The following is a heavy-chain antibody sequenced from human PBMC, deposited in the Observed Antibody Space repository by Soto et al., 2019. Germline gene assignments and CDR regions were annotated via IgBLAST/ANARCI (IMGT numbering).Heavy chain of an antibody. V-gene: IGHV2-5*02. Sequence: QITLKESGPTLVKPTQTLTLTCTFSGFSLSTSGVGVGWIRQPPGKALEWLALIYWDDDKRYSPSLKSRLPIHKDTSKNQVVLTMTNMDPVDTATYYCAHRLPSGSGSYWVDAFAIWGQGTMVTVSS. D-gene: IGHD3-10*01. CDR3: AHRLPSGSGSYWVDAFAI. CDR1: GFSLSTSGVG. J-gene: IGHJ3*02. CDR2: IYWDDDK.